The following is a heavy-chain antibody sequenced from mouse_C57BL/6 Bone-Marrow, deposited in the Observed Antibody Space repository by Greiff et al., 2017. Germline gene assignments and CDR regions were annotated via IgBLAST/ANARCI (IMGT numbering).Heavy chain of an antibody. CDR2: IYPGSGNT. D-gene: IGHD1-1*01. CDR3: ARNYYGSIY. J-gene: IGHJ2*01. Sequence: QLQQSGAELVRPGASVKLSCKASGYTFTDYYINWVKQRPGQGLEWIARIYPGSGNTYYNEKFKGKATLTAEKSSSTAYMQLSSLTSEDSAVYFCARNYYGSIYWGQGTTLTVSS. V-gene: IGHV1-76*01. CDR1: GYTFTDYY.